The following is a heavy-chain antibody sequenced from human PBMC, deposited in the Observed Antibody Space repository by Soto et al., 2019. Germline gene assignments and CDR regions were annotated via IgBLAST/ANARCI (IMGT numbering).Heavy chain of an antibody. CDR3: ARASGGGVGTTSY. Sequence: QVQLVQSGPEVKKPGASAKASCKTSGYIFSNFGISWMRQVPGQGLEWMGWISGYNGNTNYAQKFQDRVTLTTDTSTNTAYMELRSLRSDDTAVYYCARASGGGVGTTSYWGQGTLVTVSS. CDR2: ISGYNGNT. V-gene: IGHV1-18*01. CDR1: GYIFSNFG. J-gene: IGHJ4*02. D-gene: IGHD1-26*01.